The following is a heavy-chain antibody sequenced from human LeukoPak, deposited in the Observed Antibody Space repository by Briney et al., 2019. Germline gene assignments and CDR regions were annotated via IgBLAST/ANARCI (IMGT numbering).Heavy chain of an antibody. J-gene: IGHJ3*02. CDR3: AREELGYCSGGNCHAAFDI. Sequence: AETLSLTCSVSGGPLRSYLWSWLRQPPAKGRAWVGYIHYCRRTDYNPSLQSRVTISIDTSRNQFSLKLSSVTAADTAGYYCAREELGYCSGGNCHAAFDIWGQGTMVTVSS. V-gene: IGHV4-59*01. CDR2: IHYCRRT. D-gene: IGHD2-15*01. CDR1: GGPLRSYL.